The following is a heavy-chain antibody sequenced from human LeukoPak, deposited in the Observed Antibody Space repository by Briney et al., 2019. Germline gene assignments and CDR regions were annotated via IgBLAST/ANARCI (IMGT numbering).Heavy chain of an antibody. V-gene: IGHV3-13*01. CDR1: GFTFSTYD. Sequence: GGSLRLSCAASGFTFSTYDMHWVRQPPGKGLEWVSAIAIAGDTYYAGSVNGRFTISRENAKNSLYLQMNSLRAGDSAVYYCARGNILTGYEYWGQGILVTVSS. J-gene: IGHJ4*02. CDR3: ARGNILTGYEY. CDR2: IAIAGDT. D-gene: IGHD3-9*01.